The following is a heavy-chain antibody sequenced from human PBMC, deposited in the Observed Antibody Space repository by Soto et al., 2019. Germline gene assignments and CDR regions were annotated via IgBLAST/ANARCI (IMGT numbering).Heavy chain of an antibody. J-gene: IGHJ4*02. D-gene: IGHD6-6*01. V-gene: IGHV3-73*02. CDR1: GLTFSASA. Sequence: EVQLVESGGGLVQPGGSLKLSCVASGLTFSASAMHWVRQASGKRLEWVGRIRNKADSYATVYAAPVRGRFTISRDDSKSMAYLQMDSLKTEYTAVYYCAKDIEQLVRPYSFDSWGQGPLVTFSS. CDR3: AKDIEQLVRPYSFDS. CDR2: IRNKADSYAT.